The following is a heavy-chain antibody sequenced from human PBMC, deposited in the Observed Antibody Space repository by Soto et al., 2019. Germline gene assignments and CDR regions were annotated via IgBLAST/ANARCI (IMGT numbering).Heavy chain of an antibody. CDR2: IYYSGST. J-gene: IGHJ4*02. D-gene: IGHD6-13*01. V-gene: IGHV4-30-4*01. Sequence: SETLSLTCTVSGGPISSGGFYWSWLRQPPGQGLEWIGYIYYSGSTYYNPSLKSRVTISVDTSKNQFSLKLSSVTAADTAVYYCARYEYSSSPYFDYWGQGTLVTVSS. CDR3: ARYEYSSSPYFDY. CDR1: GGPISSGGFY.